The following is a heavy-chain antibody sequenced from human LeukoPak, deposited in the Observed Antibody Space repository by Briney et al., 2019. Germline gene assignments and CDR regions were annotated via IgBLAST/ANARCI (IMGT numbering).Heavy chain of an antibody. V-gene: IGHV1-69*05. CDR3: ARARIVVVPAAIQPENYYYYYMDV. CDR1: GGTVSSYA. D-gene: IGHD2-2*02. Sequence: ASVKLSFTATGGTVSSYAISWRRQAPGDGLGWKGGILPNIGTANYAQKLQGIATNTTDESTSTAYMELSSLSSEDTPVYYGARARIVVVPAAIQPENYYYYYMDVGGKGTTVTGSS. CDR2: ILPNIGTA. J-gene: IGHJ6*03.